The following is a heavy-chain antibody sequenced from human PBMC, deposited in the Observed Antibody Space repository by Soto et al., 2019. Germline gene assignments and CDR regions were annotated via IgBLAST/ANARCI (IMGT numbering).Heavy chain of an antibody. CDR2: ISYDGSNK. D-gene: IGHD4-4*01. Sequence: QVQLVESGGGVVQPGRSLRLSCAASGFTFSSYAMHWVRQAPGKGLEWVAVISYDGSNKCYADSVKGRFTISRDNSKNTLYLQMNSLRAEDTAVYYCAREGGASTVTRRTYYFDYWGQGTLVTVSS. CDR3: AREGGASTVTRRTYYFDY. J-gene: IGHJ4*02. V-gene: IGHV3-30-3*01. CDR1: GFTFSSYA.